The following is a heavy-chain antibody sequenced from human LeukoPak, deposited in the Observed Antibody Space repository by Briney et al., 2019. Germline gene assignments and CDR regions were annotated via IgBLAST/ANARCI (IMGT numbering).Heavy chain of an antibody. V-gene: IGHV4-4*09. J-gene: IGHJ6*03. CDR1: GGSISSYY. D-gene: IGHD2-2*02. CDR3: ARPLRDCSSTSCYTGDCYYYYMDV. CDR2: IYTSGST. Sequence: KPSETLSLTCTVSGGSISSYYWSWIRQPPGKGLEWIGYIYTSGSTNYNPSLKSRVTISVDTSKNQFSLKLSSVTAADTAVYYCARPLRDCSSTSCYTGDCYYYYMDVWGKGTTVTVSS.